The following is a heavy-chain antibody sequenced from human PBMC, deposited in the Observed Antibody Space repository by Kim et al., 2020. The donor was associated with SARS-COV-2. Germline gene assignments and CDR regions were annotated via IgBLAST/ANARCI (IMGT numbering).Heavy chain of an antibody. J-gene: IGHJ6*03. Sequence: SETLSLTCTVSGGSISSSSYYWGWIRQPPGVGLEWIGSIYYSGSTYYNPSLKSRVTISVDTSNNQFSLKLSSVTAADTAVYYCARNNYYYYYMDVWGKGTTVTVSS. CDR2: IYYSGST. CDR3: ARNNYYYYYMDV. V-gene: IGHV4-39*01. CDR1: GGSISSSSYY.